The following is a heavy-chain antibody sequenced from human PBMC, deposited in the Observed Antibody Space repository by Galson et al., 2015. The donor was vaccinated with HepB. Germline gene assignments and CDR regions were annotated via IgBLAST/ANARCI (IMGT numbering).Heavy chain of an antibody. CDR1: GYSFTSYW. V-gene: IGHV5-51*01. J-gene: IGHJ5*02. CDR2: IYPGDSDT. D-gene: IGHD2-15*01. CDR3: ARQVCSGGSCYSDWVDP. Sequence: QSGAEVKKPGESLRISCKGSGYSFTSYWIGWVRQMPGKGLEWMGIIYPGDSDTRYSPSFQGQVTISADKSISTAYLQWSSLKASDTAMYYCARQVCSGGSCYSDWVDPWGQGTLVTVSS.